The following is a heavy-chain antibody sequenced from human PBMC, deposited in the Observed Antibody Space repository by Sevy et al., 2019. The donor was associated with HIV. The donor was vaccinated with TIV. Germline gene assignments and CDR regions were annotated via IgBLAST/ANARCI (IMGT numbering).Heavy chain of an antibody. CDR3: ARHLSYCSGGSCYSRGAFDI. CDR1: GYTFTGYY. Sequence: ASVNSCKASGYTFTGYYMHWVRQAPGQGLEWMGWINPNSGGTNYAQKFQGRVTMTRDTSISTAYMELSRLRSDDTAVYYCARHLSYCSGGSCYSRGAFDIWGQGTMVTVSS. V-gene: IGHV1-2*02. CDR2: INPNSGGT. D-gene: IGHD2-15*01. J-gene: IGHJ3*02.